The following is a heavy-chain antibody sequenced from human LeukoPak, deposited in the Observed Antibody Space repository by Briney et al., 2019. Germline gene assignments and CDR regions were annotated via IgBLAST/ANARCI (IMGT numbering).Heavy chain of an antibody. CDR3: ASRRIETTYASFDY. CDR2: IRYDGTNK. D-gene: IGHD1-7*01. J-gene: IGHJ4*02. CDR1: GFTLSTYD. V-gene: IGHV3-30*02. Sequence: GGSLRLSCAASGFTLSTYDMHWVRQAPGKGLDWVAFIRYDGTNKYYADSVKGRFTISRDTSKNSLYLQMNSLRAEDTAVYYCASRRIETTYASFDYWGQGALVIVSS.